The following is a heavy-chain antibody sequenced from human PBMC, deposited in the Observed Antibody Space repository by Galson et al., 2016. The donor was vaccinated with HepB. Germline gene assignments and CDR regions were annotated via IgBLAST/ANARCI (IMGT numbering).Heavy chain of an antibody. CDR1: GLPFSDSY. D-gene: IGHD2/OR15-2a*01. CDR3: ATQLGLIIVPGTFDP. Sequence: SLRLSCAASGLPFSDSYLSWIRQAPGMGLEWISYISNTGNTIYYADSVKGRFTISRDNARNSVYLQMDSLRGKDTAVYYCATQLGLIIVPGTFDPWGQGTLVTVSS. V-gene: IGHV3-11*01. J-gene: IGHJ5*02. CDR2: ISNTGNTI.